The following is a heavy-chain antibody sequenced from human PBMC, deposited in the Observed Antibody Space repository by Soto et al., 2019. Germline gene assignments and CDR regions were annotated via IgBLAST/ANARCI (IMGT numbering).Heavy chain of an antibody. V-gene: IGHV4-59*01. J-gene: IGHJ3*02. CDR2: IYYSGST. CDR3: ARDRPGMDAFDI. CDR1: GGSISSYY. Sequence: SETLSLTCTVSGGSISSYYWSWIRQPPGKGLEWIGYIYYSGSTNYNPSLKSRVTISVDTSKNQFSLKLRYVTAADTAVYHCARDRPGMDAFDIWGQGTLVTFSS.